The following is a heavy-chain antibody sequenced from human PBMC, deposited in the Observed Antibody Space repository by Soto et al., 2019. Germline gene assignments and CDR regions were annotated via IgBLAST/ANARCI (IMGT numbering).Heavy chain of an antibody. CDR1: GGTFSSYA. CDR3: TRDPDRSRYFDY. V-gene: IGHV1-69*12. CDR2: IIPIFGTA. Sequence: QVQLVQSGAEVKKPGSSVKVSCKASGGTFSSYAISWVRQAPGQGLEWMGGIIPIFGTANYAQKFQGRVTNTEDEYKSTAYMELRSLRSEDPAVYYCTRDPDRSRYFDYWGQGTLVTVSS. J-gene: IGHJ4*02.